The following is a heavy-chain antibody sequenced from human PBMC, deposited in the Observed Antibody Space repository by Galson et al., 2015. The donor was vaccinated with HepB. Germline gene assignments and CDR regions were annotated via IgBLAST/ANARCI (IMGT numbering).Heavy chain of an antibody. CDR2: VRTKTDGGTT. J-gene: IGHJ3*01. CDR1: GFTFSHAS. Sequence: SLRLSCAASGFTFSHASMSWDRQAPGKGLEWVGRVRTKTDGGTTDYAAPVKGRFTISRDDSKNTLYLHMNSLKTEDTAVYYCATAFWSGYYRDAFDLWGQGTVVTVSS. D-gene: IGHD3-3*01. V-gene: IGHV3-15*01. CDR3: ATAFWSGYYRDAFDL.